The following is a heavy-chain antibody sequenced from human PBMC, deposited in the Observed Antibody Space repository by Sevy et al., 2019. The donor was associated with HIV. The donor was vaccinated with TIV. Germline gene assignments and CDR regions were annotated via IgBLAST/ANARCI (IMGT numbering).Heavy chain of an antibody. CDR2: IKSKTDGGTT. V-gene: IGHV3-15*07. D-gene: IGHD5-18*01. Sequence: GESLRLSCAASGFTFSNAWMNWVRQAPGKGLEWVGRIKSKTDGGTTDSAAPVKGRFTISRDDSKNTPYLQMNSLKTEDTAVYYCTTDGGGYNYGYSFDYWGQGTLVTVSS. J-gene: IGHJ4*02. CDR3: TTDGGGYNYGYSFDY. CDR1: GFTFSNAW.